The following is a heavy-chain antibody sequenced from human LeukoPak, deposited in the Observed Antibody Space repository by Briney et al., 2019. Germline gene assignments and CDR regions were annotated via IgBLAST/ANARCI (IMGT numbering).Heavy chain of an antibody. CDR2: INHSGRT. J-gene: IGHJ5*02. Sequence: SETLSLTCAVSGGSFSGYYWTWIRQPPGKGLEWIGEINHSGRTNYNPTLKSRVIMSVDTSKNQFSLKLSSVTAADTAVYYCARPLGYCSDSRCPQSWFDPWGQGTLVTVSS. D-gene: IGHD2-15*01. CDR1: GGSFSGYY. V-gene: IGHV4-34*01. CDR3: ARPLGYCSDSRCPQSWFDP.